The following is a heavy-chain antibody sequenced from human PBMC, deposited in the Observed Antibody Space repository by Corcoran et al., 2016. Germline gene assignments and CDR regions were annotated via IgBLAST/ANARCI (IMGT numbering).Heavy chain of an antibody. D-gene: IGHD6-19*01. CDR2: INPSGGST. CDR3: ARGGDRWVVRVSWFDP. CDR1: GYTFTSYY. Sequence: QVQLVQSGAELKKPGASVKVSCKASGYTFTSYYMHWVRQAPGQGLEWMGIINPSGGSTSYAQKFQGRVTMTRDTSTSTVYMELRSLRSEDTAVYYCARGGDRWVVRVSWFDPWGQGTLVTVSS. V-gene: IGHV1-46*01. J-gene: IGHJ5*02.